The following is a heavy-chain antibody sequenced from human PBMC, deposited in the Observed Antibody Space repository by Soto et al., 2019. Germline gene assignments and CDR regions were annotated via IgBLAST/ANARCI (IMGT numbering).Heavy chain of an antibody. V-gene: IGHV3-30*03. Sequence: PGGSLRLSCAASDFDFSSYGIHWVRQAPGKGLEWVAASSYDGRETFYADSAKGRFTVSKEMSKNTAFLQMNALRHEDTAVYLCARDSGWPILKFDNWGQGTPLTVSS. CDR1: DFDFSSYG. CDR2: SSYDGRET. CDR3: ARDSGWPILKFDN. D-gene: IGHD3-10*01. J-gene: IGHJ4*02.